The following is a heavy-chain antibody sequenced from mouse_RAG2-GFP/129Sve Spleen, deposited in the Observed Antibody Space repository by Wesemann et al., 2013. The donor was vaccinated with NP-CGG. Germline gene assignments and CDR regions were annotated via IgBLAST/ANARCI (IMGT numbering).Heavy chain of an antibody. J-gene: IGHJ2*01. CDR2: INPYNGAT. V-gene: IGHV1-26*01. CDR3: AREGLGLDY. Sequence: HVKSLEWIGRINPYNGATSYNQNFKDKASLTVDKSSSTAYMELHSLTSEDSAVYYCAREGLGLDYWGQGTTLTVSS. D-gene: IGHD4-1*01.